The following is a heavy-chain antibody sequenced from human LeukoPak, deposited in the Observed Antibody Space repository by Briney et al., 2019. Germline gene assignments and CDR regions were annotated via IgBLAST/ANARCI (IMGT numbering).Heavy chain of an antibody. J-gene: IGHJ4*02. V-gene: IGHV4-59*01. CDR3: ASFVFWSGYPFDY. CDR1: GGSISTYY. Sequence: SETLSLTCTVSGGSISTYYGNWIRQAPGKGLEWIGYIYYSGSTNYNPSLKSRVTISVDTSRNQFSLKLSSVTAADTAVYYCASFVFWSGYPFDYWGQGALVTVSS. D-gene: IGHD3-3*01. CDR2: IYYSGST.